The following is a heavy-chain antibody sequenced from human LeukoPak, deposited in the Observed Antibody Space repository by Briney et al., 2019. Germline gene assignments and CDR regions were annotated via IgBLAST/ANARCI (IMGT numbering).Heavy chain of an antibody. J-gene: IGHJ4*02. D-gene: IGHD3-22*01. CDR3: ARASYSYDINGWVPFDY. CDR2: IYTSGST. CDR1: GGSISSSAYH. Sequence: SETLSLTCTVSGGSISSSAYHWGWIRQPPGKGLEWIGRIYTSGSTNYNPSLKSRVTISRDTSKNQFSPRLSSVTAADTAVYYCARASYSYDINGWVPFDYWGQGTLVTVSS. V-gene: IGHV4-39*07.